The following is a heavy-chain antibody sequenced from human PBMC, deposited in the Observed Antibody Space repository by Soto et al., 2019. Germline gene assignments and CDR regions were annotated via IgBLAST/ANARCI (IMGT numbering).Heavy chain of an antibody. V-gene: IGHV4-59*01. CDR2: IYYSGST. D-gene: IGHD6-6*01. Sequence: SETLSLTCTVSGGSISSYYWSWIRQPPGKGLEWIGYIYYSGSTNYNPSLKSRVTISVDTSKNQFSLQLSSVTAADTAAYYCASRYSSSPDFDYWGHGSLVTVS. CDR1: GGSISSYY. CDR3: ASRYSSSPDFDY. J-gene: IGHJ4*01.